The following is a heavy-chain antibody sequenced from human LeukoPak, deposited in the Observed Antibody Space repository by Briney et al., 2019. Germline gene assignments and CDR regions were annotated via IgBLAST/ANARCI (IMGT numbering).Heavy chain of an antibody. J-gene: IGHJ3*02. D-gene: IGHD3-22*01. Sequence: AGGSLRLSCEASGFTFSSYGTHWVRQAPGKGLEWVAVIWYDGSNKYYADSVKGRFTISRDNSKNTLYLQMNSLRAEDTAVYYCARDRTYYYDSSGHDAFDIWGQGTMVTVSS. CDR3: ARDRTYYYDSSGHDAFDI. V-gene: IGHV3-33*01. CDR1: GFTFSSYG. CDR2: IWYDGSNK.